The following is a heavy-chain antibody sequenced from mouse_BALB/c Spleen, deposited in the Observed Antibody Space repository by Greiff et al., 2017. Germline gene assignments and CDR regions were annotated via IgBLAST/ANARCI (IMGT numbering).Heavy chain of an antibody. Sequence: EVMLVESGGGLVKPGGSLKLSCAASGFTFSSYAMSWVRQTPEKRLEWVASISSGGSTYYPDSVKGRFTISRENARNILYLQMSSLRSEDTAMYYCARGPIYYGYPFDYWGQGTTLTVSS. CDR2: ISSGGST. D-gene: IGHD2-2*01. CDR1: GFTFSSYA. J-gene: IGHJ2*01. V-gene: IGHV5-6-5*01. CDR3: ARGPIYYGYPFDY.